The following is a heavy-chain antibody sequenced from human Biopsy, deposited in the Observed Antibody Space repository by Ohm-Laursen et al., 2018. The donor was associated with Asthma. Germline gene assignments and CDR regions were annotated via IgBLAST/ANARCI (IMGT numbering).Heavy chain of an antibody. CDR1: GYTFIGYH. CDR2: INPNSGGT. J-gene: IGHJ5*02. CDR3: ARGQKSPGDRWFDP. Sequence: SSVKVSCNTSGYTFIGYHIHWVRQAPGQGLEWMGRINPNSGGTNYAQKFQGRVTMASDTSISTAYMELSRLRSDDTALYYCARGQKSPGDRWFDPWGQGTLVTVSS. D-gene: IGHD7-27*01. V-gene: IGHV1-2*06.